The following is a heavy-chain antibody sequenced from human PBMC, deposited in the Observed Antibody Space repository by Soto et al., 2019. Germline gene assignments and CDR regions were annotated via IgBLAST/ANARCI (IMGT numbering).Heavy chain of an antibody. CDR1: GGSFSGYY. CDR2: INHSGST. CDR3: ARVPQGRGLDY. Sequence: SETLSLTCAVYGGSFSGYYWSWIRQPPGKGLEWIGEINHSGSTNYNPSLKSRVTISVDTSKNQFSLKLSSVTAADTAVYYCARVPQGRGLDYWGQGNLVTVSS. J-gene: IGHJ4*02. V-gene: IGHV4-34*01. D-gene: IGHD3-10*01.